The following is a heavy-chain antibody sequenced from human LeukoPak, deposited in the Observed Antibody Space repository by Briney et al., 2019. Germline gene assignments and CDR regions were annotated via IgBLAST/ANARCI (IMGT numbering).Heavy chain of an antibody. CDR3: ARVGGNYYDSSAFDY. CDR1: GFTFSSYS. V-gene: IGHV3-21*01. D-gene: IGHD3-22*01. Sequence: GGTLRLSCAASGFTFSSYSMNWVRQAPGKGLEWVSSISSSSSYRYYADSEKGRFTISRDNAENTLYVQMNSMRAEDTAVYYCARVGGNYYDSSAFDYWRKGTLVTVSS. CDR2: ISSSSSYR. J-gene: IGHJ4*02.